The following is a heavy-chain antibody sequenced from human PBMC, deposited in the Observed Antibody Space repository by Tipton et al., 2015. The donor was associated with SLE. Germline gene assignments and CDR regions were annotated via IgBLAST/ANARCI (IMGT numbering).Heavy chain of an antibody. D-gene: IGHD2-15*01. CDR2: IKSKTDGGTT. CDR3: TTDPATTRAFDI. CDR1: GFTFSNAW. V-gene: IGHV3-15*01. J-gene: IGHJ3*02. Sequence: SLRLSCAASGFTFSNAWMSWVRQAPGKGLEWVGRIKSKTDGGTTDYAAPVKGRFTISRDDSKNTLYLQMNSLKTEDAAVYYCTTDPATTRAFDIWGQGTMVTVSS.